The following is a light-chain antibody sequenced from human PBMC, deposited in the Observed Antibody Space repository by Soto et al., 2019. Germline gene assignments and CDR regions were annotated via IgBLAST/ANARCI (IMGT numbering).Light chain of an antibody. J-gene: IGLJ1*01. CDR1: SSGIGTYEY. CDR3: NSMTTSTSTRFV. V-gene: IGLV2-14*01. CDR2: EVN. Sequence: QSALTQPASVSGSPGQSITISCAGSSSGIGTYEYVSWYQQYPGKAPKLMIYEVNYRPSGVSNRFSGSKSGNTASLTISGLQAEDEGDYYCNSMTTSTSTRFVFGTGTKLTVL.